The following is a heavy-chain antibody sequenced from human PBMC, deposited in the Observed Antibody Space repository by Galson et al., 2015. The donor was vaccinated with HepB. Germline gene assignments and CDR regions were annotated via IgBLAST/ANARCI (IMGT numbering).Heavy chain of an antibody. Sequence: SLRLSCAASGFTFSDYYMSWIRQAPGKGLEWVSYISSSGGTIYYADSVKGRFTISRDNAKNSLYLQMNSLRAEDTAVYYCAREDGIAAPYSYYYGMDVWGQGTTVTVSS. CDR2: ISSSGGTI. CDR3: AREDGIAAPYSYYYGMDV. J-gene: IGHJ6*02. CDR1: GFTFSDYY. D-gene: IGHD5-24*01. V-gene: IGHV3-11*01.